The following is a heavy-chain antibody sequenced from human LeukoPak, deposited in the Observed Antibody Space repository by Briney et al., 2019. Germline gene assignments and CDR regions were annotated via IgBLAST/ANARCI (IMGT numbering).Heavy chain of an antibody. D-gene: IGHD3-10*01. CDR3: ARERTMVRGMGWFDP. Sequence: SETLSLTCTVSGGSISSYYWSWIRQPPGKGLEWIGYIYYSGSTNYNPSLKSRVTISVDTSKNQFSLKLSSVTAADTAVYYCARERTMVRGMGWFDPWGQGTLVTVSS. CDR2: IYYSGST. J-gene: IGHJ5*02. CDR1: GGSISSYY. V-gene: IGHV4-59*01.